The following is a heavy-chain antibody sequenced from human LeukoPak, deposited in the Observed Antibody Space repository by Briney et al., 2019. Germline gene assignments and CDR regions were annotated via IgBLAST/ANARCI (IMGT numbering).Heavy chain of an antibody. V-gene: IGHV3-23*01. CDR2: ITGTGGST. CDR1: GFSLSTYG. Sequence: GASLSLSCAASGFSLSTYGVSWVRQPPGKGLEWVSGITGTGGSTYYADSVKGRFTVSRDTSKNTLYLQMNSLRAEDTAIYYCAKDHGTAVAGFYYWGQGTLVTVSS. D-gene: IGHD6-19*01. J-gene: IGHJ4*02. CDR3: AKDHGTAVAGFYY.